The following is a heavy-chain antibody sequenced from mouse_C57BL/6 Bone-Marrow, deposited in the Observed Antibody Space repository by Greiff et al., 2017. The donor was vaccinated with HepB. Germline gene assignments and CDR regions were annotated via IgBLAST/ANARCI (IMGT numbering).Heavy chain of an antibody. CDR3: LTGWGFDY. CDR2: INPSSGYT. V-gene: IGHV1-7*01. D-gene: IGHD1-2*01. CDR1: GYTFTSYW. J-gene: IGHJ2*01. Sequence: QVQLKESGAELAKPGASVKMSCKASGYTFTSYWMHWVKQRPGQGLEWIGYINPSSGYTKYNQKFKDKATLTADTSSSTAYMQLSSLTYEDSAVYYCLTGWGFDYWGQGTTLTVSS.